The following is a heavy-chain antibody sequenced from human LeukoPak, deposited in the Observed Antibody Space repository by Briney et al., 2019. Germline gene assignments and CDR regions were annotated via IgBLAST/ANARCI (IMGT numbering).Heavy chain of an antibody. J-gene: IGHJ6*02. CDR2: ISGSGDNT. D-gene: IGHD1-26*01. CDR3: GGAKFYYYGMDV. Sequence: GGSLRLSCAASGLTFSSYAMTWVRQAPGKGLEWVSTISGSGDNTHYADSVEGRLTISRDNSKNTLYLQMNSLRVEDTAVYYRGGAKFYYYGMDVWGQGTTVTVSS. V-gene: IGHV3-23*01. CDR1: GLTFSSYA.